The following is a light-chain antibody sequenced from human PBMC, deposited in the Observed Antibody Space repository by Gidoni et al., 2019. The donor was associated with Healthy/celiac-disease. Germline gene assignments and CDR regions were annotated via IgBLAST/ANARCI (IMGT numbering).Light chain of an antibody. J-gene: IGLJ3*02. CDR1: SSEVGSYHR. CDR3: SLYTSSSTWV. Sequence: QSALTPPPSVSGSPGQSVTTSCTGTSSEVGSYHRVSWYQQPPGTAPKLMIYEVSNRPSGVPDRFSGSKSGNTASLTISGLQAEDEADYYCSLYTSSSTWVFGGGTKLTVL. V-gene: IGLV2-18*01. CDR2: EVS.